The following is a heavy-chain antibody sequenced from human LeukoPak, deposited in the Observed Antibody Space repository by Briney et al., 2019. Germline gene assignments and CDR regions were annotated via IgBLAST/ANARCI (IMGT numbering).Heavy chain of an antibody. CDR2: IRSKANNYAT. D-gene: IGHD2-15*01. V-gene: IGHV3-73*01. J-gene: IGHJ4*02. CDR3: ARPWGCSGGSCYSDDY. CDR1: GFTFSGSA. Sequence: GGSLRLSCAASGFTFSGSAMHWVRQASGKGLEWVGRIRSKANNYATTYAASVKGRFTISRDDSKNTAYLQMNSLKTEDTAVYYCARPWGCSGGSCYSDDYWGQGTLVTVSS.